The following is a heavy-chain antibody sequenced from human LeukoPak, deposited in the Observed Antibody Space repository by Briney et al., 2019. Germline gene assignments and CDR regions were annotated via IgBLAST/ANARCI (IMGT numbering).Heavy chain of an antibody. D-gene: IGHD6-13*01. V-gene: IGHV4-59*01. Sequence: SETLSLTCTVSGGSISSYYWSWIRQPPGKGLEWIGYIYHSGSTNYNPSLKSRVTISVDTSKNQFSLKLSSVTAADTAVYYCAREGIAAAGTTSDWFDPWGQGTLVTVSS. J-gene: IGHJ5*02. CDR1: GGSISSYY. CDR2: IYHSGST. CDR3: AREGIAAAGTTSDWFDP.